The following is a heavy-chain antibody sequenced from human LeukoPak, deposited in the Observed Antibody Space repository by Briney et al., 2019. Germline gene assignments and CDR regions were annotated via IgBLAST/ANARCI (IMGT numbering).Heavy chain of an antibody. J-gene: IGHJ6*03. V-gene: IGHV3-7*01. CDR2: IKQDGSEK. Sequence: GGSLRLSCAASGFTFSSYWMSWVRQAPGKGLEWVANIKQDGSEKYYVDSVKGRFTISRDNAENSLYLQMNSLRAEDTAVYYCAREHYFYHMDGWGEGTTVTVSS. CDR3: AREHYFYHMDG. CDR1: GFTFSSYW.